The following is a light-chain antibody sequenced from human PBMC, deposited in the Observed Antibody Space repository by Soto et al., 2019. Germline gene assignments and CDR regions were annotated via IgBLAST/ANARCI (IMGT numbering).Light chain of an antibody. V-gene: IGKV3-20*01. Sequence: EIVLAQSPGTLSLSPGESATLSCRASQSVSSSFLAWYQQKAGQAPRLLIYGASRRATGIPDRFSGSGSGTDFTLTISRLEPEDFAVYYCQQYVSSPWAFXQGTKVDIK. J-gene: IGKJ1*01. CDR2: GAS. CDR1: QSVSSSF. CDR3: QQYVSSPWA.